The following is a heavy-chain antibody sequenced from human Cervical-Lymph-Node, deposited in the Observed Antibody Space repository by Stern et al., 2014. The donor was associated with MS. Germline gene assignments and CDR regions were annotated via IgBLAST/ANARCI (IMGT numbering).Heavy chain of an antibody. Sequence: QVQLVESGGGVMQPGGSVKLPCKVSGYTFSGLSMHWVRQAPGKVLEWMGVVDPEEGETKKAQKFQGRDAMTEDTSTDTAYMELSSLRSEDTAIYYCASSILVNFPDCFDFWGQGTLVTVSS. CDR3: ASSILVNFPDCFDF. CDR1: GYTFSGLS. CDR2: VDPEEGET. V-gene: IGHV1-24*01. D-gene: IGHD1-26*01. J-gene: IGHJ4*02.